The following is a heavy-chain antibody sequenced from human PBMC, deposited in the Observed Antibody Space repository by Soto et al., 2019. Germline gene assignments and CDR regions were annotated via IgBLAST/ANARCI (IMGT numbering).Heavy chain of an antibody. V-gene: IGHV1-69*13. D-gene: IGHD3-10*01. Sequence: GAPVKVSCKAPGRTFSSYAISWVRQAPGQGLEWMGGIIPIFGTANYAQKFQGRVTITADESTSTAYMELSSLRSEDTAVYYCARSTHTMVRGVRKFDPWGQGTLGTVSS. CDR3: ARSTHTMVRGVRKFDP. CDR1: GRTFSSYA. CDR2: IIPIFGTA. J-gene: IGHJ5*02.